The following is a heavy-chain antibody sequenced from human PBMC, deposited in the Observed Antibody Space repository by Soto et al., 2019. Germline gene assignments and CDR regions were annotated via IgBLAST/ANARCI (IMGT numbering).Heavy chain of an antibody. CDR1: GDSVTISDYY. Sequence: QLQLQESGPGLVKPSETLSLTCTVSGDSVTISDYYWGWIRQPPGKGLEWIGSIHYSGSTYYNPSRESRVTISGDTSKKQFSLKLTSVTAADAAVYCCAAHDSGGYYAEYWGQGTLVTVSA. CDR3: AAHDSGGYYAEY. CDR2: IHYSGST. V-gene: IGHV4-39*01. J-gene: IGHJ4*02. D-gene: IGHD3-22*01.